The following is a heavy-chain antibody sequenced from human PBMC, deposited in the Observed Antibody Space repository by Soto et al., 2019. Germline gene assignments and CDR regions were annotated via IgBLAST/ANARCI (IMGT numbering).Heavy chain of an antibody. J-gene: IGHJ5*02. D-gene: IGHD4-17*01. Sequence: EVQLVESGGGVVPPGGSLRLSRAASGFTFSGYWMHWVRQAPGKGLMWVSRINGDGRTTNYADSVKGRFTISRENAKNTLYLQMNSLRAEDTAVYYCARAAYGEYWFDPWGQGTQVTVSS. CDR3: ARAAYGEYWFDP. V-gene: IGHV3-74*01. CDR2: INGDGRTT. CDR1: GFTFSGYW.